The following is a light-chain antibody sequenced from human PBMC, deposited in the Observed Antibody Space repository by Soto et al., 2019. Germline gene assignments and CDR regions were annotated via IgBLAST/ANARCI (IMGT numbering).Light chain of an antibody. Sequence: QSALTQPASVSGSPGQSITISCTGTSSDVGGYNYVSWYQQHPGKAPNIIIYEVSNRPSGVSNRFSGSKSGNTASLTISGLQAEDEADYYCNSYTSKSTGVFGTGTKLTVL. CDR1: SSDVGGYNY. V-gene: IGLV2-14*01. CDR2: EVS. J-gene: IGLJ1*01. CDR3: NSYTSKSTGV.